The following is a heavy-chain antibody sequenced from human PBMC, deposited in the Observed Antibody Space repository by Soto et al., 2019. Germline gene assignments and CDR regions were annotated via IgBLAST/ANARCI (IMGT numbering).Heavy chain of an antibody. V-gene: IGHV1-46*01. Sequence: QVQLAQSGAEMKEPGASVKVSCNASGYTFTSYRVHWVRQAPGQGLDWMGIIKPSDGTTTYAHKFQGRVTMTSDTSTRTVYMELSGLTSEDTAVYYCAACGSGGSCYTFPINHWGQGTLVTVSS. CDR1: GYTFTSYR. CDR3: AACGSGGSCYTFPINH. J-gene: IGHJ5*02. D-gene: IGHD2-15*01. CDR2: IKPSDGTT.